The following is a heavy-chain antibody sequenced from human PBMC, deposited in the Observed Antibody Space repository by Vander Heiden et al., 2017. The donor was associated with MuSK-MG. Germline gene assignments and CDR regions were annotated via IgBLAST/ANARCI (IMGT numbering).Heavy chain of an antibody. CDR3: ASRGIAAAGGDYYYYYMHV. CDR2: ISGSGGST. J-gene: IGHJ6*03. V-gene: IGHV3-23*01. D-gene: IGHD6-13*01. CDR1: GFTFSSHA. Sequence: EVQLLESGGGLVQPGGSLRLSCAASGFTFSSHAMSWVRQAPGKGLEWVSAISGSGGSTYYADAVNGRFTISRDNSKNTLYLLMNSLRAEETALYYCASRGIAAAGGDYYYYYMHVWGEGSTVTVSS.